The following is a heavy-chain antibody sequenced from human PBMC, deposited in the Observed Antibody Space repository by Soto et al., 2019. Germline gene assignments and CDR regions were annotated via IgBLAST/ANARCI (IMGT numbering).Heavy chain of an antibody. CDR1: GYTFTTYG. D-gene: IGHD2-2*01. CDR2: ISAYNGNT. Sequence: ASVRFSCRASGYTFTTYGITWVRQAPGQGLEWMGWISAYNGNTNYAQKLQGRVTMTTDTSTSTAYMELRSLRSDDTAVYYCARRNYCSSTSCYGANWFYPWGQGTLVTVSS. CDR3: ARRNYCSSTSCYGANWFYP. J-gene: IGHJ5*02. V-gene: IGHV1-18*01.